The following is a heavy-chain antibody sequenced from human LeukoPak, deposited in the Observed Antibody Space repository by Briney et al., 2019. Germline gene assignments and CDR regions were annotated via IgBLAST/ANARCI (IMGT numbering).Heavy chain of an antibody. D-gene: IGHD6-19*01. CDR2: ISSDISYK. V-gene: IGHV3-30*18. CDR1: GFTFTTYA. Sequence: GGSLRLSCAASGFTFTTYAMHWVRQAPGKGLGWVAVISSDISYKSYADSVKGRFSISRDNSKNTLYLQMDSLRAEDTAVYYCAKQTLSSGLDYWGQGTLVTVAS. J-gene: IGHJ4*02. CDR3: AKQTLSSGLDY.